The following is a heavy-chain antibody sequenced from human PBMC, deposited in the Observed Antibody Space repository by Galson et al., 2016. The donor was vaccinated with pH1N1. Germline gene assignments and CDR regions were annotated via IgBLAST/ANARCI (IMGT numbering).Heavy chain of an antibody. D-gene: IGHD4-23*01. V-gene: IGHV3-23*01. CDR2: FCGSGGRI. CDR1: GFTFSRHG. J-gene: IGHJ4*02. Sequence: SLRLSCAASGFTFSRHGMSWVRQAPGKGLEWVSGFCGSGGRIDYADSVKGRFTISRDNSKNTLYLQMNSLRAEDTAIYYCAKDWGWQLVPSPFDYWGQGTRVTVSS. CDR3: AKDWGWQLVPSPFDY.